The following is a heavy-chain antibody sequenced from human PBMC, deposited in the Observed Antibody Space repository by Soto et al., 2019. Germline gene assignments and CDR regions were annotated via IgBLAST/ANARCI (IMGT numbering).Heavy chain of an antibody. CDR2: IYYSGST. CDR3: ARSVFP. CDR1: GGSISSGGYY. Sequence: QVQLQESGPGLVKPSQTLSLTCTVSGGSISSGGYYWTWIRQHPGKGLEWIGYIYYSGSTYYNPSPENGVTISVDTSKNHLSLKLSSVTAADTAVFYCARSVFPLGQGSLVTVSS. J-gene: IGHJ5*02. V-gene: IGHV4-31*03.